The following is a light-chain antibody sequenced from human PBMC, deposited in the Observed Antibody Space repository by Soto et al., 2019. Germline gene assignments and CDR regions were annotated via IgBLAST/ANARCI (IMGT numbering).Light chain of an antibody. V-gene: IGKV4-1*01. CDR1: QSVLYSSNNKNY. CDR2: WAS. J-gene: IGKJ1*01. Sequence: DIVMTQSPDSLAVSLGESATINCKSSQSVLYSSNNKNYLAWYQQKPGQPPKLLIYWASTRESGVPVRFSGSGSGTDFTLTISSLQAEDVTVYYCQQYYSTPWTFGQGTKVDIK. CDR3: QQYYSTPWT.